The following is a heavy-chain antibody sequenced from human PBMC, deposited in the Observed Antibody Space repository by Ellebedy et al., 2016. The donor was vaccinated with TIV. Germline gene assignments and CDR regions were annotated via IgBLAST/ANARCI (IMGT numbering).Heavy chain of an antibody. CDR2: ISTQSGTI. CDR1: GFTFSSQS. Sequence: GESLKISCAASGFTFSSQSMNWVRQAPGKGLEWVSYISTQSGTIHYADSVRGRFTISRDNAKNLLYLQMNSLRAEDTAIYYCTRKSAMDVWGQGTTVTVSS. V-gene: IGHV3-48*01. J-gene: IGHJ6*02. CDR3: TRKSAMDV.